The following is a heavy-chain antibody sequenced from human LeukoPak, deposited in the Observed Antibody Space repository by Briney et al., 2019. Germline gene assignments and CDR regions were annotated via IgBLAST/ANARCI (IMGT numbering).Heavy chain of an antibody. CDR1: GFTFSNAW. CDR2: IKSKTDGGTT. Sequence: PGGSLRLSCAASGFTFSNAWMSWVRQAPGKGLEWVGRIKSKTDGGTTDYAAPVKGRFTISRDDSKNTLYLQMNSLKTEDTDVYYCTTANPYIAYYYDSSGYFFDYWGQGTLVTVSS. J-gene: IGHJ4*02. V-gene: IGHV3-15*01. CDR3: TTANPYIAYYYDSSGYFFDY. D-gene: IGHD3-22*01.